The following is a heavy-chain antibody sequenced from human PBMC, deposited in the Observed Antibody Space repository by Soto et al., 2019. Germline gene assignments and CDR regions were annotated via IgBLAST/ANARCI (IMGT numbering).Heavy chain of an antibody. J-gene: IGHJ4*02. D-gene: IGHD4-17*01. CDR2: INAGHGNT. CDR3: ASSLLRHDGRRLFDY. CDR1: GYTFTSYA. V-gene: IGHV1-3*01. Sequence: QVQLVQSGAEVKKPGASVKVSCKASGYTFTSYAMHWVRQAPGQRLEWMGWINAGHGNTKYSQKFQGRVTITRDTSASTAYMELSSLRSEDTAVYYCASSLLRHDGRRLFDYWGQGTLVTVSS.